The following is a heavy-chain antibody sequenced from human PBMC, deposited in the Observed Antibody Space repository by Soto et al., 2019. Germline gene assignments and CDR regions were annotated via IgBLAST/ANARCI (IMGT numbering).Heavy chain of an antibody. Sequence: GGSLRLSCAASGFTFSSYAMSWVRQAPGKGLEWVSAISASGDNTYYADSVKGRFTISRDNSKNTVYMQMNSLRAEDTAVYYCAKERRVGYTTTHAFDIWGQGTMVTV. D-gene: IGHD1-26*01. CDR1: GFTFSSYA. J-gene: IGHJ3*02. V-gene: IGHV3-23*01. CDR2: ISASGDNT. CDR3: AKERRVGYTTTHAFDI.